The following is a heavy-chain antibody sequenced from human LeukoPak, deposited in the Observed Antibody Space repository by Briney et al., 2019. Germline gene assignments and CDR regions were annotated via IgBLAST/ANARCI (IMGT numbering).Heavy chain of an antibody. V-gene: IGHV3-21*01. D-gene: IGHD6-13*01. Sequence: TGGSLRLSCAASGFTFSSYSMNWVRQAPGKGLEWVSSISSSSSYIYYADSVKGRFTISRDNAKNSLYLQMNSLRAEDTAVYYCARVQGTPGIEDYWGQGTLVTVSS. CDR2: ISSSSSYI. CDR1: GFTFSSYS. J-gene: IGHJ4*02. CDR3: ARVQGTPGIEDY.